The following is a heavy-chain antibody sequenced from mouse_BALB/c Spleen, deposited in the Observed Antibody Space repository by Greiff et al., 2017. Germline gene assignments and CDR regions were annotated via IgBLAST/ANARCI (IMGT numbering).Heavy chain of an antibody. CDR3: ARSYDGYYWFAY. Sequence: EVQLQQSGPELVKPGASVKISCKASGYTFTDYNMHWVKQSHGKSLEWIGYIYPYNGGTGYNQKFKSKATLTVDNSSSTAYMELRSLTSEDSAVYYCARSYDGYYWFAYWGQGTLVTVSA. V-gene: IGHV1S29*02. D-gene: IGHD2-3*01. CDR1: GYTFTDYN. J-gene: IGHJ3*01. CDR2: IYPYNGGT.